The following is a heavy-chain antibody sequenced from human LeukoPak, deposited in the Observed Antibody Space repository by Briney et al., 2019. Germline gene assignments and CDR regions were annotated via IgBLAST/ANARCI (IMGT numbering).Heavy chain of an antibody. J-gene: IGHJ3*02. V-gene: IGHV3-23*01. D-gene: IGHD3-22*01. CDR2: ISGSGGST. Sequence: GGSLRLSCAASGFTFSSYAMSWVRQAPGKGLEWVSAISGSGGSTYYADSVKGRFTISRDNSKNTLYLQMNSLRAEDTAVYYCAKARITMIVVVTPDAFDIWGQGTMVTVSS. CDR1: GFTFSSYA. CDR3: AKARITMIVVVTPDAFDI.